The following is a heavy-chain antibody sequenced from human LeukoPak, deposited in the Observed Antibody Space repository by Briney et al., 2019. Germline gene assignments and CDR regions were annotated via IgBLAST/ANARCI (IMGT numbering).Heavy chain of an antibody. V-gene: IGHV3-30*03. CDR2: ISDDGLNT. CDR3: ARRHLRGNTLRGGHHLDP. CDR1: GFTFNSHG. Sequence: PGGSLRLSCSTSGFTFNSHGFHRVRQAPGKGLEWVAAISDDGLNTFYIDSVKGRFTISRDDSKNAVSLQMTSLRSEDTAMYYCARRHLRGNTLRGGHHLDPWGLGTLVAVSS. J-gene: IGHJ5*02. D-gene: IGHD1-14*01.